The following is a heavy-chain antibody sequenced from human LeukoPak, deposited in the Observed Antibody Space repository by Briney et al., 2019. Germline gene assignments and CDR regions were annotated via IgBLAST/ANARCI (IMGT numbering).Heavy chain of an antibody. CDR3: ARSFVVVVAATDDYYYYGMDV. D-gene: IGHD2-15*01. CDR2: ISSNGGST. J-gene: IGHJ6*02. Sequence: GGSLRLSCAASGFTFSSYAMHWVRQAPGKGLEYVSAISSNGGSTYYANSVKGRFTISRDNSKNTLYLQMGSLRAEDMAVYYCARSFVVVVAATDDYYYYGMDVWGQGTTVTVSS. CDR1: GFTFSSYA. V-gene: IGHV3-64*01.